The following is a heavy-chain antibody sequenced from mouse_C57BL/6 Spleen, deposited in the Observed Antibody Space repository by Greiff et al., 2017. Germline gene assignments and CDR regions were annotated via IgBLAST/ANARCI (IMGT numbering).Heavy chain of an antibody. CDR3: ARDYGSSDFDY. CDR2: INPYNGGT. J-gene: IGHJ2*01. V-gene: IGHV1-19*01. CDR1: GYTFTDYY. D-gene: IGHD1-1*01. Sequence: VQLKQSGPVLVKPGASVKMSCKASGYTFTDYYMNWVKQSHGKSLEWIGVINPYNGGTSYNQKFKGKATLTVDKSSSTAYMELNSLTSEDSAVYYCARDYGSSDFDYWGQGTTLTVSS.